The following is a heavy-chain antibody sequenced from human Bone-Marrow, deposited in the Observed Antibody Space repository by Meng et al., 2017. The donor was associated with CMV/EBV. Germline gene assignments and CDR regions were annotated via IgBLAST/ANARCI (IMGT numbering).Heavy chain of an antibody. V-gene: IGHV3-7*01. CDR2: IKQDGSEK. J-gene: IGHJ4*02. CDR3: TKDDFGGLDY. Sequence: GESLKISCAASGFTFSRYWMSWVRQAPGKGLEWVANIKQDGSEKYYVDSVKGRFTISRDNAQNSLYLQMNSLRAEDTAVYFCTKDDFGGLDYWGQGTPVTVSS. D-gene: IGHD3-10*01. CDR1: GFTFSRYW.